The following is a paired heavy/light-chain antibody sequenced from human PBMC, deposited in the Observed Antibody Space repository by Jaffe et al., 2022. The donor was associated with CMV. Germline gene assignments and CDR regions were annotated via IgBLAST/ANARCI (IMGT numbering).Heavy chain of an antibody. CDR2: IGWNSGTI. CDR1: GFKFDYYA. D-gene: IGHD5-18*01. CDR3: VKDFSPRYGYSGFDL. V-gene: IGHV3-9*01. J-gene: IGHJ3*01. Sequence: EVQLVESGGGLIQPGRSLRLSCVVSGFKFDYYAMHWVRQAPGKGLEWVSGIGWNSGTIGYAESVKGRFTISRDNAKNSLYLQMNSLSPEDTALYYCVKDFSPRYGYSGFDLWGQGTMVTVSS.
Light chain of an antibody. CDR1: QDVSKS. Sequence: DIQMTQSPSSLSASVGDRVSITCRASQDVSKSLAWYQQKPGKAPKLLLHAASILESGVPSRFSGSGSGTDYSLTISSLQPDDFATYFCQQYYSTPVLTFGGGTKVEIK. CDR3: QQYYSTPVLT. J-gene: IGKJ4*01. V-gene: IGKV1-NL1*01. CDR2: AAS.